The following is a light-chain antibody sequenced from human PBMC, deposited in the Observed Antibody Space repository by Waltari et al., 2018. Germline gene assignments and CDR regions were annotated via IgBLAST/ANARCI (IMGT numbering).Light chain of an antibody. J-gene: IGLJ2*01. CDR2: GTN. Sequence: QSVLTQPPSVSGDPGQRVSISCTGRTANIGAGYDVHWYQPGPGKAPKLIIYGTNTRPLGVPDRFFGSQYGTSASLAIIGLQAEDEGDYYCQSYDTTLSVVFGGGTKLTVL. CDR3: QSYDTTLSVV. CDR1: TANIGAGYD. V-gene: IGLV1-40*01.